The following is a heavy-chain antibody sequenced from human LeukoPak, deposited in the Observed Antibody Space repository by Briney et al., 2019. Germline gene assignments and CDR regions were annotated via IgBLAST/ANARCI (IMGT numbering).Heavy chain of an antibody. CDR3: ARSWRFGVLSAFEKYNWFDP. CDR1: GYTFTTYY. D-gene: IGHD3-10*01. Sequence: GASVKVSCKASGYTFTTYYMHWVRQAPGQGLEWMGIINPSGGSTSYAQKFQGRVTMTRDTSTSTVYMDLSSLRSEDTAVYYCARSWRFGVLSAFEKYNWFDPWGQGTLVTVSS. CDR2: INPSGGST. V-gene: IGHV1-46*01. J-gene: IGHJ5*02.